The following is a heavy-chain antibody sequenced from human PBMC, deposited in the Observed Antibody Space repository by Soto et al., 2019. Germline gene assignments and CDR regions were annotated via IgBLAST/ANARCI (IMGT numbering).Heavy chain of an antibody. Sequence: ASVKVSCKASGYTFTSYGISWVRQAPGQGLEWMGWISAYNGNTNYAQKLQGRVTMTTDTSTSTAYMELRSLRSDDTAVYYCARVNDYYDSSGCFDYWGQGTLVTVSS. V-gene: IGHV1-18*01. CDR3: ARVNDYYDSSGCFDY. CDR1: GYTFTSYG. D-gene: IGHD3-22*01. CDR2: ISAYNGNT. J-gene: IGHJ4*02.